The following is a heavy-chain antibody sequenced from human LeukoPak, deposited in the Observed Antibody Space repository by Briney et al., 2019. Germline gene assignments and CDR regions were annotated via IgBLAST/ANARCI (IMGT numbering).Heavy chain of an antibody. CDR1: GYTFTSYG. Sequence: VASVKVSCKASGYTFTSYGISWVRQAPGQGLEWMGWISAYNGNTNYAQKLQGRVTMTTDTSTSTAYMELRSLRSDDTAVYYCARETYYYDSSGSTEDYWGQGTLVTVSS. V-gene: IGHV1-18*01. CDR3: ARETYYYDSSGSTEDY. CDR2: ISAYNGNT. J-gene: IGHJ4*02. D-gene: IGHD3-22*01.